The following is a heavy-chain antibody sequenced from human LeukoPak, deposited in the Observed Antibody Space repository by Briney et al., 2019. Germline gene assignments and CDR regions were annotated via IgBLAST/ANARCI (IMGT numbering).Heavy chain of an antibody. V-gene: IGHV3-11*05. CDR3: AKGSYYDSSGSFYFDY. CDR1: GFTFSDYY. CDR2: ISSSSSYT. D-gene: IGHD3-22*01. Sequence: GGSLRLSCAASGFTFSDYYMSWIRQAPGKGLEWVSYISSSSSYTNYADSVKGRFTISRDNSKNTLYVQVNSLGTEDTAAYYCAKGSYYDSSGSFYFDYWGQGTLVTVSS. J-gene: IGHJ4*02.